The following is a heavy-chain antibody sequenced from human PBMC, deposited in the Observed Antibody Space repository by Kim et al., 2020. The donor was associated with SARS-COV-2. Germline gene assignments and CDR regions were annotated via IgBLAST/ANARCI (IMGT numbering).Heavy chain of an antibody. V-gene: IGHV4-39*01. Sequence: SETLSLTCTVSGGSISSSSYYWGWIRQPPGKGLEWIGSIYYSGSTYYNPSLKSRVTLSVDTSKNQFSLKLSSVTAADTAVCYCARSIAVDGTWWFDPCG. J-gene: IGHJ5*02. CDR2: IYYSGST. D-gene: IGHD6-19*01. CDR1: GGSISSSSYY. CDR3: ARSIAVDGTWWFDP.